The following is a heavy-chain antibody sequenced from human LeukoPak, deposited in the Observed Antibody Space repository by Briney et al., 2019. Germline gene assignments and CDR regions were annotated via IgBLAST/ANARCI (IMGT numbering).Heavy chain of an antibody. D-gene: IGHD6-13*01. V-gene: IGHV4-39*01. Sequence: SETLSLTCTVSGGSISSSSYYWGWIRQPPGKGLEWIGSIYYSGSTYYNPSLKSRVTISVDTSKNQFSLKLSSVTAADTAVYYCARHGTAAAVFPSYYYYYMDVWGKGTTVTVSS. J-gene: IGHJ6*03. CDR3: ARHGTAAAVFPSYYYYYMDV. CDR2: IYYSGST. CDR1: GGSISSSSYY.